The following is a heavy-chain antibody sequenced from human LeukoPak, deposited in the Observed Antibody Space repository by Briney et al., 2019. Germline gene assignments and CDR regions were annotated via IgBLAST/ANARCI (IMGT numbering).Heavy chain of an antibody. J-gene: IGHJ3*02. Sequence: GGSLRLSCAASGSTFSSYWMSWVRQAPGKGLEWVANIKQDGSEKYYVDSVKGRFTISRDNAKNSLYLQMNSLRAEDTAVYYCARDPKDIVVVPAARNAFDTWGQGTMVTVSS. D-gene: IGHD2-2*01. V-gene: IGHV3-7*01. CDR2: IKQDGSEK. CDR1: GSTFSSYW. CDR3: ARDPKDIVVVPAARNAFDT.